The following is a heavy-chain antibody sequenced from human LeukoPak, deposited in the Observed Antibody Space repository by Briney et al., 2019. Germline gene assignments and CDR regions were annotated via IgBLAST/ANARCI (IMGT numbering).Heavy chain of an antibody. D-gene: IGHD5-12*01. CDR3: AREGGYDQIDY. J-gene: IGHJ4*02. V-gene: IGHV4-59*01. CDR1: DDSITIYY. Sequence: SETLSLTCTVSDDSITIYYWSWIRQPPGKGLEWIGYIDHTGSTNYNPSLNSRVTISRDTSKNHFSLELSSATAADTALYYCAREGGYDQIDYWGQGTLVTVSS. CDR2: IDHTGST.